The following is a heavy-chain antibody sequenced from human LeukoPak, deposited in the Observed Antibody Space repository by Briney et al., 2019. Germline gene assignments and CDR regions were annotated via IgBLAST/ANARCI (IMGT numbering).Heavy chain of an antibody. J-gene: IGHJ3*02. Sequence: GSLRLSCAASGFTFSSYGMSWIRQPPGKGLEWIGYIYYSGSTNYNPSLKSRVTISVDTSKNQFSLKLSSVTAADTAVYYCATRVTETTWVAFDIWGQGTMVTVSS. V-gene: IGHV4-59*01. CDR1: GFTFSSYG. CDR2: IYYSGST. D-gene: IGHD4-23*01. CDR3: ATRVTETTWVAFDI.